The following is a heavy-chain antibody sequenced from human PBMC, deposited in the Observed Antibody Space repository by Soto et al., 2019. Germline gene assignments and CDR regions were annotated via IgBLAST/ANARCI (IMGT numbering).Heavy chain of an antibody. Sequence: GGSLRLSCAASGFTFSTSAMHWVRQAPGKGLEWLAVTSYDGNNKYYGDSVKGRFTISRDNSKNTLYLRMNSMRAEDTAVYYCAKDPYELVWGTYRPPDFWGQGTQVTVSS. CDR1: GFTFSTSA. J-gene: IGHJ4*02. CDR2: TSYDGNNK. D-gene: IGHD3-16*02. V-gene: IGHV3-30*18. CDR3: AKDPYELVWGTYRPPDF.